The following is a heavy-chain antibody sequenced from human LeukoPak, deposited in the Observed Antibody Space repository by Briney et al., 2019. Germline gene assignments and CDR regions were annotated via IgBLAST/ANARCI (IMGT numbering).Heavy chain of an antibody. V-gene: IGHV1-46*01. D-gene: IGHD2-8*01. Sequence: ASVKVSCKASGYTFTSYYMHWVRQAPGQGLEWMGIINPSGGSTSYAQTFQGRVTMTRDTSTSTVYMELSSLRSEDTDVYYCAREGVTAASDYWGQGTLVTVSS. CDR3: AREGVTAASDY. J-gene: IGHJ4*02. CDR1: GYTFTSYY. CDR2: INPSGGST.